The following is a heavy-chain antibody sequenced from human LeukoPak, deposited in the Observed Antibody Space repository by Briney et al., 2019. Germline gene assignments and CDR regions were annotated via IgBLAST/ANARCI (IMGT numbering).Heavy chain of an antibody. Sequence: SETLSLTCNVFGDSMNNYYWSWIRQPPGKGLEWIGYIYYSGSTNYNPSLKSRVTISVDTSKNQFSLKLSSVTAADTAVYYCARGSIAYYYMDVWGKGTTVTISS. CDR2: IYYSGST. D-gene: IGHD3-22*01. J-gene: IGHJ6*03. CDR3: ARGSIAYYYMDV. V-gene: IGHV4-59*01. CDR1: GDSMNNYY.